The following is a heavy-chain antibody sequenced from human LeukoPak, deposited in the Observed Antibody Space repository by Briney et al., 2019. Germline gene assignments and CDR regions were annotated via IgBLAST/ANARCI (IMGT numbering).Heavy chain of an antibody. J-gene: IGHJ6*02. V-gene: IGHV3-66*01. D-gene: IGHD6-13*01. Sequence: GGSLRLSCAASGFTVSSNYMNWVRQAPGRGLEWVSVIYSGGSTYYVESVKGRSTITRDNSKNTLHLLMNSLRVEDTAVYFCARSRPPAVKDYYGLDVWGQGTTVTVSS. CDR3: ARSRPPAVKDYYGLDV. CDR1: GFTVSSNY. CDR2: IYSGGST.